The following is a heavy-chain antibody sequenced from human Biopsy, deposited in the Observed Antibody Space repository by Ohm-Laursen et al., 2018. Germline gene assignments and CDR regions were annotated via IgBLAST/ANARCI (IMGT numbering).Heavy chain of an antibody. D-gene: IGHD3-22*01. CDR3: VRGVDYYDPYHYYALDV. CDR1: GFSISNGHY. Sequence: TLSLTCAVFGFSISNGHYWRWIRQTPGKGLEWIEEINHSGRTNYNPSLKSRVTISVDTSKNQFSLKVTSVTAADTAVYYCVRGVDYYDPYHYYALDVWGQGTTVTVSS. J-gene: IGHJ6*02. CDR2: INHSGRT. V-gene: IGHV4-34*01.